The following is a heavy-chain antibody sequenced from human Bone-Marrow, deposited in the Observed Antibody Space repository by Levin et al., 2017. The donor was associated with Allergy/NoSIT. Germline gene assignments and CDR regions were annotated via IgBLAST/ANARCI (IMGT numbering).Heavy chain of an antibody. D-gene: IGHD5-18*01. J-gene: IGHJ4*02. V-gene: IGHV3-23*01. CDR3: AKMWGYNYFDY. CDR2: ISGSGGST. CDR1: GFPFRSYA. Sequence: LSLPCAASGFPFRSYAMSWVRPAPGKGLEWVSAISGSGGSTYYADSVKGRFTISRDNSKNTLYLQMNSLRAEDTAVYYCAKMWGYNYFDYWGQGTLVTVSS.